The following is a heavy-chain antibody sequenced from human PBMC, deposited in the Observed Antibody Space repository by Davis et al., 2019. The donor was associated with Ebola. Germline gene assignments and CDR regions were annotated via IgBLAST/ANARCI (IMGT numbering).Heavy chain of an antibody. J-gene: IGHJ4*02. Sequence: PGGSLRLSCAASGFTFSDYYMSWIRQAPGKGLEWVSYISISSSTTYYADSVKGRFTISRDNAKNSLYLQMNSLRDEDTAVYYCARDSPGVAASFDYWGQGTLVTVSS. CDR1: GFTFSDYY. D-gene: IGHD6-13*01. CDR2: ISISSSTT. V-gene: IGHV3-11*04. CDR3: ARDSPGVAASFDY.